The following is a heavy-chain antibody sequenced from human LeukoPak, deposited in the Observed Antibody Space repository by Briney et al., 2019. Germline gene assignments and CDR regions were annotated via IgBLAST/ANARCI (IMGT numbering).Heavy chain of an antibody. CDR3: AKSGLNRFDY. Sequence: GGSLRLSCAASGFSVSSSYVSWVRQAPRKGLEWVSIIYGGGNTYYVDSVEGRFTISRDNSKNTLYLQMNSLRAEDTAVYYCAKSGLNRFDYWGQGTLVTVSS. J-gene: IGHJ4*02. D-gene: IGHD2-15*01. V-gene: IGHV3-66*01. CDR1: GFSVSSSY. CDR2: IYGGGNT.